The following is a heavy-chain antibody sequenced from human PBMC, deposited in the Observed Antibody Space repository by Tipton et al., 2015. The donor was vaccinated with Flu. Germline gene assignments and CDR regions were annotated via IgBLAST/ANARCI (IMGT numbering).Heavy chain of an antibody. V-gene: IGHV4-38-2*01. CDR3: ARMRERDCTLGVCYLWWFDV. Sequence: TLSLTCSVSGDSIGGAYYWGWIRQPPGKGLEWIGNSHHTGSTYRNPSLKSRVIISVDRSKNQFSLKLTSVTAADTAVYYCARMRERDCTLGVCYLWWFDVWGRGSLVSVSS. CDR1: GDSIGGAYY. CDR2: SHHTGST. D-gene: IGHD2-8*01. J-gene: IGHJ2*01.